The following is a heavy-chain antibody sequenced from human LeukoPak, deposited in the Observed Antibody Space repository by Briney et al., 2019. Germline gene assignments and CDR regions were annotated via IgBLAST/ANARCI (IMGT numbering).Heavy chain of an antibody. V-gene: IGHV1-69*04. D-gene: IGHD2-2*01. Sequence: ASVKVSCKASGGTFSSYAISWVRQAPGQGLEWMGRIIPILGIANYAQKFQGRVTITADKSTSTAYMELSSLRSEDTAVYYCAIVVVPAASPLHFDYWSQGTLVTVSS. J-gene: IGHJ4*02. CDR1: GGTFSSYA. CDR3: AIVVVPAASPLHFDY. CDR2: IIPILGIA.